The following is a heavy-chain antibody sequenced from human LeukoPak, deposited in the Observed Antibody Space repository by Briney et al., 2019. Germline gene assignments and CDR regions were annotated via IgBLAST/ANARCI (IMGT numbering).Heavy chain of an antibody. CDR3: ARAHSSGCYDY. J-gene: IGHJ4*02. D-gene: IGHD6-19*01. CDR2: ITNTGGVT. CDR1: GFTFSTYA. V-gene: IGHV3-23*05. Sequence: PGGSLRLSCAASGFTFSTYAMSWVRQAPGKGLEWVSGITNTGGVTLYADSVKGRLTVSRDNARNSLYLQMNSLRAEDTAVYYCARAHSSGCYDYWGQGTLVTVSS.